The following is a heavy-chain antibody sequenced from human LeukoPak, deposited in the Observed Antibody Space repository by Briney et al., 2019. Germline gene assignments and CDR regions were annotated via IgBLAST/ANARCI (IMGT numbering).Heavy chain of an antibody. CDR3: ARQPGSGA. Sequence: GESLKISCKASGYSFSGYWIAWVRQMPGKGLEWMGIIFPGDSDTRYSPSFQGQVTISADKATSTVYWQWRTLRASDSAMYYCARQPGSGAWGQGTLVTVSS. D-gene: IGHD1-14*01. CDR1: GYSFSGYW. J-gene: IGHJ5*02. V-gene: IGHV5-51*01. CDR2: IFPGDSDT.